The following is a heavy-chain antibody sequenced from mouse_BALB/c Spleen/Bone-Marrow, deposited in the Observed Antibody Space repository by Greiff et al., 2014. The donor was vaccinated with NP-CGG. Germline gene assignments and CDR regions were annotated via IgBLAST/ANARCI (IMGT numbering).Heavy chain of an antibody. CDR2: VNPYNGGT. J-gene: IGHJ1*01. D-gene: IGHD1-1*01. V-gene: IGHV1-34*01. CDR1: GYSFTDYY. Sequence: VHVKQSGPELVKPGASVKMSCKASGYSFTDYYMHWVKQRHGKSLEWIGRVNPYNGGTSYNQKFKGKAILTVDKSSSTAYMQLRSLTSKDSAVYYCAGGDYGSSDRYFDVWGAGTTVTVSS. CDR3: AGGDYGSSDRYFDV.